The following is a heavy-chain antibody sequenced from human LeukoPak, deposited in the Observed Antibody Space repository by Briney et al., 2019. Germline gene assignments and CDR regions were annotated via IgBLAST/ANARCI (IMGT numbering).Heavy chain of an antibody. V-gene: IGHV3-21*01. D-gene: IGHD1-1*01. CDR3: ARDRNWNDLSLPFDY. CDR1: GFTFSSYS. J-gene: IGHJ4*02. Sequence: KTGGSLRLSCAASGFTFSSYSMNWVRQAPGKGLEWVSSISSSSSYIYYADSVKGRFTISRDNAKNSLYLQMNSLRAEDTAVYYCARDRNWNDLSLPFDYWGQGTLVTVSS. CDR2: ISSSSSYI.